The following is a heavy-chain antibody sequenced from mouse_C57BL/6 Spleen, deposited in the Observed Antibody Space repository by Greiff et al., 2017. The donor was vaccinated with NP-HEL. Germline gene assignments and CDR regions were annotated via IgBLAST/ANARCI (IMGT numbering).Heavy chain of an antibody. V-gene: IGHV5-17*01. Sequence: EVMLVESGGGLVKPGGSLKLSCAASGFTFSDYGMHWVRQAPEKGLEWVAYISSGSSTIYYADTVKGRFTISRDNAKNTLFLQMTSLRSEDTAMYYCARTGSYYAMDYWGQGTSVTVSS. CDR1: GFTFSDYG. CDR3: ARTGSYYAMDY. CDR2: ISSGSSTI. J-gene: IGHJ4*01. D-gene: IGHD4-1*01.